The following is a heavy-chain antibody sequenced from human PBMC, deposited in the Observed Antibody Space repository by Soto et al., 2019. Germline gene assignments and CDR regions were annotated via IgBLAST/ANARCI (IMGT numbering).Heavy chain of an antibody. D-gene: IGHD2-21*02. J-gene: IGHJ4*01. CDR3: ARHGIGAPQIVVVTATHIEY. CDR2: ISYSGST. V-gene: IGHV4-39*01. CDR1: GGSVSSSNSF. Sequence: SETLSLTCTVSGGSVSSSNSFWGWIRQSPGKGLEWIGSISYSGSTSYKPSLKSRITISVDTSKNQFSLELSSVTAADTAMYYCARHGIGAPQIVVVTATHIEYWDQGTLVTVSS.